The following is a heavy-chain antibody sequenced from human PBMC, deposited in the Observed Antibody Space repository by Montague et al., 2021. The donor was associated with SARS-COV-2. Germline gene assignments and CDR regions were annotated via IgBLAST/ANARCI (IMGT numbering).Heavy chain of an antibody. CDR3: ARESDSYPSGTQYFDL. Sequence: SETLSLTCAVYGGSFSGYSWSWIRQPPGKGLEWIGEINHSGSTNYNPSLKSRVTISVDTSKNQFSLRLSSVTAADTAVYFCARESDSYPSGTQYFDLWGRGTLVTVSS. CDR1: GGSFSGYS. V-gene: IGHV4-34*01. D-gene: IGHD5-18*01. J-gene: IGHJ2*01. CDR2: INHSGST.